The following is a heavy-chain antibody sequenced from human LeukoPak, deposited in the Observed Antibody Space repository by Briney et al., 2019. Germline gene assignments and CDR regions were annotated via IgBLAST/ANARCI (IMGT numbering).Heavy chain of an antibody. CDR3: ARGPIVVVNRFFDY. CDR2: INHTGST. V-gene: IGHV4-34*01. J-gene: IGHJ4*02. Sequence: SETLSLTCTVYGGSFRGYHWTWIRQSPGKGLGWIGEINHTGSTNYNPSLKSRVTISVDTSKSQFSLRLNSLAAADTAMYYCARGPIVVVNRFFDYWGQETLVTVSS. D-gene: IGHD2-21*01. CDR1: GGSFRGYH.